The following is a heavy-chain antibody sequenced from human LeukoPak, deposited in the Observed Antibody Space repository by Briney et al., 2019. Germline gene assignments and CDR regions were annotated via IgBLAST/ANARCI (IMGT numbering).Heavy chain of an antibody. CDR1: GGSFSGYS. D-gene: IGHD5-18*01. J-gene: IGHJ6*03. CDR3: ARVRLPPYYYYFYYMDV. CDR2: INHSGST. V-gene: IGHV4-34*01. Sequence: SETLSLTCAVYGGSFSGYSWTWIRQPPGKGLEWIAEINHSGSTDYHPSLQSRVSISLDTSKNQFSLKVTSVTAADTAVYYCARVRLPPYYYYFYYMDVWGTGTTVTVSS.